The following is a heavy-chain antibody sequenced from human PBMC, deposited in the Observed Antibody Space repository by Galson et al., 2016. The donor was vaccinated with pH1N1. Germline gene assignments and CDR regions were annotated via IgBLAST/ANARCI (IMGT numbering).Heavy chain of an antibody. D-gene: IGHD6-19*01. CDR2: TYDRSKWFY. Sequence: CAISGDSVSSNSAAWNWIRQSPSRGLEWLGRTYDRSKWFYNYAVSVQGRITINPDTSKNQFSLQLNSVTPEDTAVYYCARHSPGRAVGVFDCWGQGTLVPVSS. V-gene: IGHV6-1*01. CDR1: GDSVSSNSAA. J-gene: IGHJ4*02. CDR3: ARHSPGRAVGVFDC.